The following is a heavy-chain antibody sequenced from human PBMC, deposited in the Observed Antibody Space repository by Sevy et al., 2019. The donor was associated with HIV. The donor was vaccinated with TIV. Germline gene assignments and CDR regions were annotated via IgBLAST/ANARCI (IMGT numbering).Heavy chain of an antibody. J-gene: IGHJ4*02. Sequence: TESLSLTCTVSGGSISSGGYYCSWIRQHPGKGLEWIGYIYYSGSTYYNPSLKSRVTISVDTSKNQFSLKLSSVTTAETAVYYCARDHCERGGLDYWGQGTLVIVSS. CDR3: ARDHCERGGLDY. CDR1: GGSISSGGYY. D-gene: IGHD1-1*01. V-gene: IGHV4-31*03. CDR2: IYYSGST.